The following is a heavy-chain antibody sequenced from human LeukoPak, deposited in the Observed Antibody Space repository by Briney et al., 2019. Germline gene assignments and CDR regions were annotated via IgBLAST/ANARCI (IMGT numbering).Heavy chain of an antibody. CDR3: ARDFVAYDY. Sequence: SETLSLTCAVYGGSFSGYYWSWIRQPPGKGLEWIGEINHSGSTNYNPSLKSRVTISVDTSKNQFSLKLSSATAADTAVYYCARDFVAYDYWGQGTLVTVSS. CDR1: GGSFSGYY. J-gene: IGHJ4*02. V-gene: IGHV4-34*01. D-gene: IGHD2/OR15-2a*01. CDR2: INHSGST.